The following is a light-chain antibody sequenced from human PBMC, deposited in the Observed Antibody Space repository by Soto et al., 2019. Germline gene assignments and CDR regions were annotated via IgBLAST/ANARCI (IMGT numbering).Light chain of an antibody. V-gene: IGLV1-40*01. CDR3: PSYDSSLSGSAV. CDR2: GNS. CDR1: SSNIGAGYD. J-gene: IGLJ1*01. Sequence: QAVLTQPHSVCGAPGQRVTISCTGSSSNIGAGYDVHWYQQLPGTAPKLLIYGNSNRPSGAPDRFSGSKSGTSASLAITGLQAEDEADYYCPSYDSSLSGSAVFGTGTKVTVL.